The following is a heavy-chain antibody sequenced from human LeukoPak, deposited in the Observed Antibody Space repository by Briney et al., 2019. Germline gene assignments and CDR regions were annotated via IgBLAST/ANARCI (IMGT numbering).Heavy chain of an antibody. J-gene: IGHJ4*02. Sequence: GESLKISCKGSGFSFTNYWIGWVRQMPGKGLEWMGIIYPGDSDTRYSPSFQGQVTISADKSISTAYLQWSSLKASDTAMYYCARLNDCSGGSCYIDYWGQGTLVTVST. CDR3: ARLNDCSGGSCYIDY. D-gene: IGHD2-15*01. V-gene: IGHV5-51*01. CDR1: GFSFTNYW. CDR2: IYPGDSDT.